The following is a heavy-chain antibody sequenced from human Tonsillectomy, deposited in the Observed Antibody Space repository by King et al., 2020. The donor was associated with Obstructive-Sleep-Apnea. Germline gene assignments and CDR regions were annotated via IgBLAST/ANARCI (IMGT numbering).Heavy chain of an antibody. CDR1: GFTFSSYW. CDR3: ARDQDSSGWYGRGHFDY. V-gene: IGHV3-7*01. J-gene: IGHJ4*02. CDR2: IKQDGSEK. Sequence: VQLVESGGGLVQPGGSLRLSCAASGFTFSSYWMSWVRQAPGKGLEWVANIKQDGSEKYYVDSVKGRFTISRDNAKNSLYLQMNSLRAEDTAVYYCARDQDSSGWYGRGHFDYWGQGTLVTVSS. D-gene: IGHD6-19*01.